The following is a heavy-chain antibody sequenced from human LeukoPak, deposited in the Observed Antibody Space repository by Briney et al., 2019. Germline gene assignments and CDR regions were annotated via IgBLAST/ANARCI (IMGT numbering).Heavy chain of an antibody. D-gene: IGHD2-8*01. Sequence: ASVKVSCKASGYTFTSYYMHWVRQAPGQGLEWMGIINPSGGSTSYAQKFQGRVTMTRDTSTSTVCMELSSLRSEDTAVYYCSVEADCTNGVCERGYWGQGTLVTVSS. CDR1: GYTFTSYY. V-gene: IGHV1-46*01. CDR2: INPSGGST. CDR3: SVEADCTNGVCERGY. J-gene: IGHJ4*02.